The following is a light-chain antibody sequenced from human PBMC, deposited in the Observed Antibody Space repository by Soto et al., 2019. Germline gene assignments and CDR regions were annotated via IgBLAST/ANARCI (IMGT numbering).Light chain of an antibody. J-gene: IGKJ4*01. CDR3: QQPNAWPLT. Sequence: EIVMTQSPATLSVSPGERVTLSCRASQSVSNNLAWYQQKPGQAPRLLIYGATATATGIPARFNGSGSGTEFTLTISSLQSEDFAVYYCQQPNAWPLTFGGGTKVEIK. CDR2: GAT. V-gene: IGKV3-15*01. CDR1: QSVSNN.